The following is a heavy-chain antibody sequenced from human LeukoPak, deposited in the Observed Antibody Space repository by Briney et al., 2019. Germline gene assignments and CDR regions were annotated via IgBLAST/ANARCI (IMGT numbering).Heavy chain of an antibody. Sequence: ASVKVSCKASGYTSTSYGISWVRQAPGQGLEWMGWISAYNGNTNYAQKLQGRVTMTTDTSTSTAYMELRSLRSDDTAVYYCARRARGYYYYGMDVWGQGTTVTVSS. CDR1: GYTSTSYG. V-gene: IGHV1-18*01. CDR3: ARRARGYYYYGMDV. J-gene: IGHJ6*02. CDR2: ISAYNGNT.